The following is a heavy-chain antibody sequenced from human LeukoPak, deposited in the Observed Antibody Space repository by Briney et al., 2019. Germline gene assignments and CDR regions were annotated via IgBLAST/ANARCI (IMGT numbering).Heavy chain of an antibody. Sequence: ASVKVSCKASGYTFTSYYMHWVRQAPGQGLEWMGIINPSGGSTNYAQKFQGRVTITADKSTSTAYMELSSLRSEDTAVYYCASPLSGLRTGWDFDYWGQGTLVTVSS. CDR3: ASPLSGLRTGWDFDY. D-gene: IGHD6-19*01. CDR1: GYTFTSYY. V-gene: IGHV1-46*01. CDR2: INPSGGST. J-gene: IGHJ4*02.